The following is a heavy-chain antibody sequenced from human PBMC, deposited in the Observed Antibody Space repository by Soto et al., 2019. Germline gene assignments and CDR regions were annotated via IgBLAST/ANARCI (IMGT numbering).Heavy chain of an antibody. J-gene: IGHJ6*02. Sequence: GGSLRLSCTASGFTFSNYNMNWVRQAPGKGLESISYISNSGNAIYYAASVKGRFTISRDNARNSLYLQMNSLRDEDTAVYYCARVRVLLGYGVDVWGQGTTVTVSS. CDR1: GFTFSNYN. CDR2: ISNSGNAI. V-gene: IGHV3-48*02. D-gene: IGHD3-10*01. CDR3: ARVRVLLGYGVDV.